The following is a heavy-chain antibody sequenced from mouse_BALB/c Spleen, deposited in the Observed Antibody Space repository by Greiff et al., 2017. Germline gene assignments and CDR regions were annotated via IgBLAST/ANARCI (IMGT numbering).Heavy chain of an antibody. CDR1: GFSLTSYG. D-gene: IGHD1-1*01. J-gene: IGHJ4*01. Sequence: VQLKESGPGLVAPSQSLSITCTVSGFSLTSYGVHWVRQPPGKGLEWLGVIWAGGSTNYNSALMSRLSISKDNSKSQVFLKMNSLQTDDTAMYYCARDNGSSYGDYWGQGTSVTVSS. CDR3: ARDNGSSYGDY. CDR2: IWAGGST. V-gene: IGHV2-9*02.